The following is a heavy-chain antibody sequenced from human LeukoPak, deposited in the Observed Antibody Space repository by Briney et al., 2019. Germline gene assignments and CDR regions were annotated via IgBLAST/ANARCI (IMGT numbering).Heavy chain of an antibody. D-gene: IGHD6-19*01. CDR3: ARDVWTGVAVSDY. CDR1: GFTFSSYW. V-gene: IGHV3-7*01. CDR2: IKEDGSIQ. J-gene: IGHJ4*02. Sequence: PGGSLRLSCVASGFTFSSYWMTWVRQAPGKGLEWLANIKEDGSIQYYLDSVRGRITISRDNAKTSVYLQLNSLRADDTAVYYCARDVWTGVAVSDYWGQGTLVTVSS.